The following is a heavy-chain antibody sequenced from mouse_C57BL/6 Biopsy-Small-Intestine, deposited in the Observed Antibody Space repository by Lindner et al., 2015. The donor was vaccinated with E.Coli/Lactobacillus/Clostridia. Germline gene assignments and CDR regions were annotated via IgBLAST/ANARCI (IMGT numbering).Heavy chain of an antibody. Sequence: VQLQESGAEVVRPGTSVKMSCKASGYTFINYWIGWAKQRPGHGLEWIGDIFPGGVYTNYNEKFKAKATLTADSSSNTAYLQFSSLTSEDSATYYCARAHYGGAFDSWGQGTILSVSS. V-gene: IGHV1-63*01. D-gene: IGHD1-1*02. CDR2: IFPGGVYT. CDR3: ARAHYGGAFDS. CDR1: GYTFINYW. J-gene: IGHJ2*01.